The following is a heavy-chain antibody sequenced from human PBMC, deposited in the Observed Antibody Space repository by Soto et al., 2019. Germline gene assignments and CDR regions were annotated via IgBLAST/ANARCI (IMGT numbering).Heavy chain of an antibody. V-gene: IGHV3-23*01. CDR2: ISESSSST. CDR3: AKKPNGFDS. J-gene: IGHJ5*01. CDR1: GLTFSRHA. Sequence: EVQLLESGGGLVQPGGSLRLSCAASGLTFSRHAMAWVRQAPGKGQEWLSSISESSSSTYYADSVKGRFTISKDNSKNMLYLQMNSLRAEDTAVYYCAKKPNGFDSWGQGTLVTVSS.